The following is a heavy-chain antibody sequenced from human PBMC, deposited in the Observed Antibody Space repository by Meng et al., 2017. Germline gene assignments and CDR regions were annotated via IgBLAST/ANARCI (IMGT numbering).Heavy chain of an antibody. Sequence: GSLRLSCAVYGGSFSGYYWSWIRQPPGKGLEWIGEINHSGSTNYNPSLKSRVTISVDTSKNQFSLKLSSVTAADTAVYYCAISKGGYYDYWGQGTLGTSPQ. D-gene: IGHD3-22*01. CDR3: AISKGGYYDY. CDR1: GGSFSGYY. CDR2: INHSGST. J-gene: IGHJ4*02. V-gene: IGHV4-34*01.